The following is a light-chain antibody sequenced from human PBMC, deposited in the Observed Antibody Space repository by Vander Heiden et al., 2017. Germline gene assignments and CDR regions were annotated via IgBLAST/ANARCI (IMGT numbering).Light chain of an antibody. Sequence: DIQMTQSPSSMSASVGDRVTITCRASQSISSYLNWYQQKPGKAPKLLIYAASRLQSGVPSRFSGSGSGTDFTLTISRLQPEDFATYYCQQRDSTPFTFGQGTQLEIK. CDR3: QQRDSTPFT. V-gene: IGKV1-39*01. CDR2: AAS. J-gene: IGKJ2*01. CDR1: QSISSY.